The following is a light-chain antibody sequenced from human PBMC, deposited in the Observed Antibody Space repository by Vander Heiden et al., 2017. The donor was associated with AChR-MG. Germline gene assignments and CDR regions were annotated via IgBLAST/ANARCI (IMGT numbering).Light chain of an antibody. CDR1: EGISTW. CDR3: QHYNTYLWT. J-gene: IGKJ1*01. V-gene: IGKV1-5*03. CDR2: KAS. Sequence: DIQMTQPPSTVSAPVGDRVTITCRASEGISTWLAWYQQKPGKAPKLLIYKASTLESGVPARFSGRGFGTEFTLTISSLQSDDFATYYCQHYNTYLWTFGQGTKVE.